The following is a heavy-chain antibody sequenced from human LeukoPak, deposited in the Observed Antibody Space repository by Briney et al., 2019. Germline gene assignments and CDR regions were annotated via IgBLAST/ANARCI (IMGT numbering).Heavy chain of an antibody. Sequence: SETLSLTCTVSGGSMSNYYWGWIRQPPGKGLEWIGSIYYSGSTYYNPSLKSRVTISVDTSRNQFSLKLSSVAAADTAVYYCARHPEAGDGSGSYFDYWGQGTLVTVSS. D-gene: IGHD3-10*01. J-gene: IGHJ4*02. CDR2: IYYSGST. CDR1: GGSMSNYY. CDR3: ARHPEAGDGSGSYFDY. V-gene: IGHV4-39*01.